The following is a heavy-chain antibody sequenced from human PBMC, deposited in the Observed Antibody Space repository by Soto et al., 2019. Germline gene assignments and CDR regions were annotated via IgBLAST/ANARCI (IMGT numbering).Heavy chain of an antibody. CDR3: ARGPRAPPPHDYGMDV. V-gene: IGHV3-23*01. J-gene: IGHJ6*02. CDR2: IRGSGGDT. CDR1: GFTFDDYG. Sequence: GGSLRLSCAASGFTFDDYGMSWVRQAPGKGLEWVSGIRGSGGDTFYADSVKGRFTISRDNSKNTLYLQMNSLRAEDTAVYYCARGPRAPPPHDYGMDVWGQGTTVTVSS.